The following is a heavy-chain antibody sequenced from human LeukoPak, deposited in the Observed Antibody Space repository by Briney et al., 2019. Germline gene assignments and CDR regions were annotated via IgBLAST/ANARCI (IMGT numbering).Heavy chain of an antibody. Sequence: RGPVKVSCKASGYTFTGYYMHWVRQAPGQGLEWMGWINPNSGGTNYAQKFQGRVTMTRDTSISTAYMELSRLRSDDTAAYYCARVEYYYDSSGLLTNAFDIWGQGTMVTVSS. CDR1: GYTFTGYY. J-gene: IGHJ3*02. CDR2: INPNSGGT. CDR3: ARVEYYYDSSGLLTNAFDI. D-gene: IGHD3-22*01. V-gene: IGHV1-2*02.